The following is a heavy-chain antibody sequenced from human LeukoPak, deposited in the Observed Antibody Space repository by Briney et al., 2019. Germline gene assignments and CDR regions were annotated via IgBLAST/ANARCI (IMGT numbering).Heavy chain of an antibody. CDR3: ARDGGYSRGFTYYSMNV. J-gene: IGHJ6*03. CDR2: IYYTGTT. D-gene: IGHD5-12*01. CDR1: GGSIISTDYH. Sequence: SETLSLTCTVSGGSIISTDYHWNWVRQHPVKGLEWIGYIYYTGTTDYNPSLESRVTVSLDTSKNQFSLNLRSVTAADTAVYYCARDGGYSRGFTYYSMNVWATGTTVTVSS. V-gene: IGHV4-31*03.